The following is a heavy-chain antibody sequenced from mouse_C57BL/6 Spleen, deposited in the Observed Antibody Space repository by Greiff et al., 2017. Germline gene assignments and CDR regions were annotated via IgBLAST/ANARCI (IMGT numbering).Heavy chain of an antibody. D-gene: IGHD3-2*01. CDR1: GYSFTGYY. V-gene: IGHV1-42*01. CDR3: ARARQLGAMDY. J-gene: IGHJ4*01. Sequence: VQLQQSGPELVKPGASVKISCKASGYSFTGYYMNWVKQSPEKSLEWIGEINPSTGGTTYNQKFKAKATLTVDKSSSTAYMQLKSLTSEDSAVYYCARARQLGAMDYWGQGTSVTVSS. CDR2: INPSTGGT.